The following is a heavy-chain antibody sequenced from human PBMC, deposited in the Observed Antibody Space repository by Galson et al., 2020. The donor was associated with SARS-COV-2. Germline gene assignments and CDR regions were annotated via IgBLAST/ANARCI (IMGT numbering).Heavy chain of an antibody. D-gene: IGHD3-3*01. J-gene: IGHJ5*02. CDR3: AKGYYSGSFNWFDP. V-gene: IGHV5-51*01. Sequence: GESLKISCKGSGYSFANYWIGWVRQMPGKGLEWMGVIYPGDSDTRYNPSFQGQVTISADKSISTAYLQWSSLKASDTAMYYCAKGYYSGSFNWFDPWGQGTLVTVSS. CDR1: GYSFANYW. CDR2: IYPGDSDT.